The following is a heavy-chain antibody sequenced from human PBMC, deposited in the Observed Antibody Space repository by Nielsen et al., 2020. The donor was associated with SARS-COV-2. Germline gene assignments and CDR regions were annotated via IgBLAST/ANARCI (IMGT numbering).Heavy chain of an antibody. CDR1: GGSFSGYC. CDR3: ARGLRYYDWLYSLAY. D-gene: IGHD3-9*01. CDR2: INHSGTT. Sequence: GSLRLSCAGFGGSFSGYCWTWIRQSPGKGLEYIGEINHSGTTKYNPSLKSRVTISVDRSKRQFSLELNSVTAADTAVYYCARGLRYYDWLYSLAYWGQGTLVTVSS. V-gene: IGHV4-34*01. J-gene: IGHJ4*02.